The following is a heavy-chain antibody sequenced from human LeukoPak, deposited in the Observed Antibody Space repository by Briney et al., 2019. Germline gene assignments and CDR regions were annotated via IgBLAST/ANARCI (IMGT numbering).Heavy chain of an antibody. CDR1: GGTFSSYA. J-gene: IGHJ3*02. D-gene: IGHD3-22*01. V-gene: IGHV1-69*01. CDR3: ARASEYYYDSSGYLVQAYAFDI. CDR2: IIPIFGTA. Sequence: SVKVSCKASGGTFSSYAISWVRQAPGQGLEWMGGIIPIFGTANYAQKFQGRVTITADESTSTAYMELSSLRSEDTAVYYCARASEYYYDSSGYLVQAYAFDIWGQGTMVTVSS.